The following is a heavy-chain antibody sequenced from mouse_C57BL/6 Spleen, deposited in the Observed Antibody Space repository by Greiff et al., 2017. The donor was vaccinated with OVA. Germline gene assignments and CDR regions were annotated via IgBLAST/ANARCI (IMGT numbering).Heavy chain of an antibody. Sequence: QVQLKQSGPGLVAPSQSLSITCTVSGFSLTSYGVDWVRQSPGKGLEWLGVIWGVGSTNYNSALKSRLSISKDNSKSQVFLKMNSLQTDDTAMYYCASGRDPSWFAYWGQGTLVTVSA. V-gene: IGHV2-6*01. D-gene: IGHD3-3*01. CDR2: IWGVGST. CDR1: GFSLTSYG. CDR3: ASGRDPSWFAY. J-gene: IGHJ3*01.